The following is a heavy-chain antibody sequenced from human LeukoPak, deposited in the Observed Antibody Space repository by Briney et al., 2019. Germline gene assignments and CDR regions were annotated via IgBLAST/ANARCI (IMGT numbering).Heavy chain of an antibody. D-gene: IGHD4-17*01. J-gene: IGHJ5*02. CDR3: ARSARDYAWFDP. CDR1: GGSISSSSYY. Sequence: SETLSLTCTVSGGSISSSSYYWGWIRQPPGKGLEWIGSIYYSGSTYYNPSLKSRVTISVDTSKNQFSLKLSSVTTADTAVYYCARSARDYAWFDPWGQGTLVTVSS. CDR2: IYYSGST. V-gene: IGHV4-39*01.